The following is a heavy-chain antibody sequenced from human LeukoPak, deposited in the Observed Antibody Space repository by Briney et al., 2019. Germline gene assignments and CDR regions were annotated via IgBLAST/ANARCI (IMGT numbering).Heavy chain of an antibody. D-gene: IGHD2-15*01. V-gene: IGHV3-7*01. CDR2: IKPDGSEA. CDR1: GFTFSNYW. CDR3: ARDGVVAATPAYY. J-gene: IGHJ4*02. Sequence: PGGSLRLSCAASGFTFSNYWMTWVRQAPGKGLDWVANIKPDGSEAYYVDSVKGRFTISRDNGKNSLFLQMNSLRAEDTAVYYCARDGVVAATPAYYWGQGTLVTVSS.